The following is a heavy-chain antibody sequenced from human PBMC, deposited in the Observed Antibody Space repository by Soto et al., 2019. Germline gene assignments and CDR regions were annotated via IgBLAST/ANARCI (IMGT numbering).Heavy chain of an antibody. Sequence: GGSLRLSCAACGFTFSSYAMHWVRQAPGKGLEWVAVISYDGSNKYYADSVKGRFTISRDNSKNTLYLQMNSLRAEDTAVYYCTRDQGGEIDYWGQGTLVTVSS. D-gene: IGHD3-16*01. V-gene: IGHV3-30-3*01. J-gene: IGHJ4*02. CDR1: GFTFSSYA. CDR2: ISYDGSNK. CDR3: TRDQGGEIDY.